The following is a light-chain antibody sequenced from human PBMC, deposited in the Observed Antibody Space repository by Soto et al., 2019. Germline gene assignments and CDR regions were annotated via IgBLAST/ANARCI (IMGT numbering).Light chain of an antibody. J-gene: IGLJ1*01. Sequence: HSVLTQPASVSGSPGQSITISCTGTSSDVGGYYYVSWYQHHPGKAPKLMIYQVSNRPSGVSNRFSGSKSGNTASLTISGLQAEDEADYYCSSYTSSNIFYVFGTGTKVT. V-gene: IGLV2-14*01. CDR1: SSDVGGYYY. CDR2: QVS. CDR3: SSYTSSNIFYV.